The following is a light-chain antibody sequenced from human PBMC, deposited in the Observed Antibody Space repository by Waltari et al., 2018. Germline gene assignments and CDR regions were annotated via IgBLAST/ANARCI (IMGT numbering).Light chain of an antibody. Sequence: ELVLTQSLGTLSVSPGERATLSCRTSESVGRTLAWYQQKPGQPPRLLIYGASNRATGIPDRFSGTGSETDFSLTISRLEPEDFAVYFCQHYLRLPVTYGQGTKVEIK. CDR2: GAS. V-gene: IGKV3-20*01. CDR1: ESVGRT. J-gene: IGKJ1*01. CDR3: QHYLRLPVT.